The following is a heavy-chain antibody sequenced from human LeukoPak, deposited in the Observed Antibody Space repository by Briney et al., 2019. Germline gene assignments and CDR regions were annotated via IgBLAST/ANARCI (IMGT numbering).Heavy chain of an antibody. D-gene: IGHD6-19*01. V-gene: IGHV1-18*01. Sequence: ASVKVSSKASGYTFTSYGISWVRQAPGQGLEWMGWISGYNGNTNYAQKLQGRVTMTTDTSTTTAYMELRSLRSDDTAVYYCARFVGAVADNSGMRRLDPWGQGTLVTVSS. CDR3: ARFVGAVADNSGMRRLDP. J-gene: IGHJ5*02. CDR2: ISGYNGNT. CDR1: GYTFTSYG.